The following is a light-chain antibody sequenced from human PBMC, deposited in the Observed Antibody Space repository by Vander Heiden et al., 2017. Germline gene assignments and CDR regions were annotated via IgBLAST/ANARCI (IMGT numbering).Light chain of an antibody. J-gene: IGLJ2*01. V-gene: IGLV2-14*03. CDR3: NSHTSTNTVVVGSSSNVV. CDR1: RRHIGGHNN. Sequence: SALTPPASVSVSPGQSLTISCTGTRRHIGGHNNVSWYRQLPGAAPTLQIYDVTNRPSGVSNRFSGAKSGNTASLTSSGLQAEDKADYYCNSHTSTNTVVVGSSSNVVFGGGTKLTVL. CDR2: DVT.